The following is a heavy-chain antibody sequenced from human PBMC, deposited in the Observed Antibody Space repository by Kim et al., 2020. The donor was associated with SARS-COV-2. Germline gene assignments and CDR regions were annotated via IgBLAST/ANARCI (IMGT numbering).Heavy chain of an antibody. V-gene: IGHV3-66*01. CDR3: ARGLVVPTSGLFPPSSLQWLNRKPNPPPAFHGMDV. J-gene: IGHJ6*02. Sequence: GGSLRLSCAASGFTVSSNYMSWVRQAPGKALVWVSIIYTDGSTYFADSVKGRFTISRDSSKNALYLQMNSLRVEDSAVYYCARGLVVPTSGLFPPSSLQWLNRKPNPPPAFHGMDVWGQGTTVTVSS. D-gene: IGHD6-19*01. CDR1: GFTVSSNY. CDR2: IYTDGST.